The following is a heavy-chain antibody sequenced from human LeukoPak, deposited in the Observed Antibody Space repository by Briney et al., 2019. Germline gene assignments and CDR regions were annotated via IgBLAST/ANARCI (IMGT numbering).Heavy chain of an antibody. V-gene: IGHV3-15*01. J-gene: IGHJ3*02. D-gene: IGHD1-26*01. CDR2: IKSKTDGGTT. Sequence: GGSLRLSCAASGFTFSNAWMSWVRQAPGKGLEWVGRIKSKTDGGTTDYAAPVKGGFTISRDDSKNTLYLQMNSLRAEDTAVYYCAKDRGPGIEWELLARAFDIWGQGTMVTVSS. CDR3: AKDRGPGIEWELLARAFDI. CDR1: GFTFSNAW.